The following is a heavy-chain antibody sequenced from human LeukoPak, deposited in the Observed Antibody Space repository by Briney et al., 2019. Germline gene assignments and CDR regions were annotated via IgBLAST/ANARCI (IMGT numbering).Heavy chain of an antibody. V-gene: IGHV3-21*01. CDR2: ISSSSSYI. Sequence: PGGSLRLSCAASGFTFSSYSMNWVRQAPGKGLEWVSSISSSSSYIYYADSVKGRFTISRDNAKNSLYLQMNSLGAEDTAVYYCARAATVKGLLLRSSFFDYWGQGTLVTVSS. D-gene: IGHD3-22*01. CDR3: ARAATVKGLLLRSSFFDY. CDR1: GFTFSSYS. J-gene: IGHJ4*02.